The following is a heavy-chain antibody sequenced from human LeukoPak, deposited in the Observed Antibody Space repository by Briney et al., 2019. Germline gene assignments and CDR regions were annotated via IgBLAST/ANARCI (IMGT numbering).Heavy chain of an antibody. CDR2: IYHSGST. Sequence: SETLSLTCTVSGYSISSGYYWGWIRQPPGKGLEWIGSIYHSGSTYYNPSLKSRVTISVDTSKNQFSLKLSSVTAADTAVYYCARIKHSSGYYHQSDETKWWFDPWGQGTLVTVSS. V-gene: IGHV4-38-2*02. J-gene: IGHJ5*02. CDR1: GYSISSGYY. D-gene: IGHD3-22*01. CDR3: ARIKHSSGYYHQSDETKWWFDP.